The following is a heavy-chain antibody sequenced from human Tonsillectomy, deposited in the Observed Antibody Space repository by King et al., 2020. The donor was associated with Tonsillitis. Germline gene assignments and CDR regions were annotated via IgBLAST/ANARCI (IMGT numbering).Heavy chain of an antibody. CDR1: GFTFSNYG. D-gene: IGHD1-26*01. V-gene: IGHV3-30*18. CDR3: AKAGWELLRYYYGMDV. Sequence: VQLVESGGGVVQPGRSLRLSCAASGFTFSNYGMHWVRQAPGKGLEWVAVISYDGSNKYYADSVKGRFTISRDNSKNTLYLQMNSLRAEDTAVYYCAKAGWELLRYYYGMDVWGQGTTVTVSS. J-gene: IGHJ6*02. CDR2: ISYDGSNK.